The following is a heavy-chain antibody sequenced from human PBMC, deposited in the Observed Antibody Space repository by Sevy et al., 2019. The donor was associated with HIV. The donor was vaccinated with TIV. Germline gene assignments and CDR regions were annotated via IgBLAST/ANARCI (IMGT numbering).Heavy chain of an antibody. CDR1: GFTFSDYY. CDR3: ARDLSSQGRKKNWFDP. CDR2: ISSSGSTI. D-gene: IGHD2-2*01. J-gene: IGHJ5*02. V-gene: IGHV3-11*01. Sequence: GGSLRLSCAASGFTFSDYYMSWIRQAPGKGLEWVSYISSSGSTIYYADSVKGRFTISRDNAKNSLYLQMNSLRAEDTAGYYCARDLSSQGRKKNWFDPWGQGTLVTVSS.